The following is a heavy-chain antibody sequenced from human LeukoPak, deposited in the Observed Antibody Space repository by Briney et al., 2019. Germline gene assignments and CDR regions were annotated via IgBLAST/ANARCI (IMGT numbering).Heavy chain of an antibody. CDR3: AKDPRGLPPDPYYYYYMDV. V-gene: IGHV3-23*01. Sequence: GGSLRLSCAASGFTFSSYAMSWVRQAPGKGLEWVSAISGSGGSTYYADSVKGRFTISRDSSKNTLYLQMNSLRAEDTAVYYCAKDPRGLPPDPYYYYYMDVWGKGTTVTVSS. CDR1: GFTFSSYA. J-gene: IGHJ6*03. CDR2: ISGSGGST. D-gene: IGHD2-15*01.